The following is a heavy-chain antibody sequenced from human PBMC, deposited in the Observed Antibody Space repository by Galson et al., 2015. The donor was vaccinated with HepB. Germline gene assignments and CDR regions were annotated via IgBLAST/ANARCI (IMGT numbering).Heavy chain of an antibody. CDR2: IYPGDSDT. V-gene: IGHV5-51*01. CDR1: GYSFTSYW. CDR3: ARLEEAMAQYNWFDP. D-gene: IGHD5-18*01. Sequence: QSGAEVKKPGESLKISCTGSGYSFTSYWIAWVRQMPGKGLEWMGIIYPGDSDTRYSPSFQGQVTISADKSINTAYLQWRSLKASDTAMYYCARLEEAMAQYNWFDPWGQGTLVTVSS. J-gene: IGHJ5*02.